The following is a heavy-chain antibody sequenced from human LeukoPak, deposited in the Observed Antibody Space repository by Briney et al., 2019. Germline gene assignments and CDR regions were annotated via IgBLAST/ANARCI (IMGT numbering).Heavy chain of an antibody. Sequence: GGSLRLSCAVSGFTFSSYWMSWVRQAPGKGLEWVANIKQDGSEKYYVDSVNGRFTISRDNAKNSLYLQMNSLRVEDTAVYYCARPPNHCSGGTCYFPFDCWGQGTLVTASS. D-gene: IGHD2-15*01. CDR1: GFTFSSYW. CDR3: ARPPNHCSGGTCYFPFDC. CDR2: IKQDGSEK. V-gene: IGHV3-7*01. J-gene: IGHJ4*02.